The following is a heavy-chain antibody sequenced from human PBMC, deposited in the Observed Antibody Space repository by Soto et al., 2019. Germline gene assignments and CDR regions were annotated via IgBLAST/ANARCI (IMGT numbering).Heavy chain of an antibody. J-gene: IGHJ4*02. V-gene: IGHV3-23*01. D-gene: IGHD2-21*01. CDR3: VKDAPGGGWPSDY. CDR2: VRGGGDGT. CDR1: GFTFGIYS. Sequence: GGSLRLSCAASGFTFGIYSMSWVRQAPGKGLEWVSTVRGGGDGTVYADFVRGRFTISRDNSKNTLYLQMNSLGADDTAVYYCVKDAPGGGWPSDYWGLGTLVTVSS.